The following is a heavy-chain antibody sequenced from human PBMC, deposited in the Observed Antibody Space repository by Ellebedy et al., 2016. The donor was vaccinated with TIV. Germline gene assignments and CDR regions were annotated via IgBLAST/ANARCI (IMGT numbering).Heavy chain of an antibody. CDR2: ISSDGSEK. J-gene: IGHJ6*02. CDR3: AEEGGSSRGASGMDV. CDR1: EFTLNTYG. Sequence: PGGSLRLSCAASEFTLNTYGMHWVRQTPDKGLEWVAFISSDGSEKYYVGSVKGRFTISRDMSKNTLYLEMNSLRGDDTAVYYCAEEGGSSRGASGMDVWGQGTTVIVSS. V-gene: IGHV3-30*18. D-gene: IGHD6-6*01.